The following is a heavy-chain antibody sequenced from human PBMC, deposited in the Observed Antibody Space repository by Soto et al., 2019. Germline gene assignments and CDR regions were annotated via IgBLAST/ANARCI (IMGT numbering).Heavy chain of an antibody. CDR1: GFTFSSYS. J-gene: IGHJ4*02. CDR3: ARAGYRSVDY. CDR2: ISSSGSTI. Sequence: EVQLVESGGGLVQPGGSLRLSCAASGFTFSSYSMNWVRQAPGKGLEWVSYISSSGSTIYYAESVRGRFTIARDNAKNSLYLQMNSLRDDDTAVYYCARAGYRSVDYWGQGTLVTVSS. V-gene: IGHV3-48*02. D-gene: IGHD3-3*01.